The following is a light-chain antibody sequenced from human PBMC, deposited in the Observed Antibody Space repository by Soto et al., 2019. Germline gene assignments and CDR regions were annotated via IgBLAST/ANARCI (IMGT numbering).Light chain of an antibody. CDR1: QDISKY. Sequence: DIQMTQSASSLPASVGDTVTISCQASQDISKYLNWFQQKLGKAPKLLIYDVFNVETGVPSRFSGRGSGTDFTLIISNLQPEDFATYYCQQYDQLPITFGGGTKVDI. V-gene: IGKV1-33*01. CDR3: QQYDQLPIT. J-gene: IGKJ4*01. CDR2: DVF.